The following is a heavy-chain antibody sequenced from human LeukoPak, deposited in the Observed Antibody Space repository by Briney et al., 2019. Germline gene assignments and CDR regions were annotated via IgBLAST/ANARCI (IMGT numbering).Heavy chain of an antibody. V-gene: IGHV3-48*02. CDR3: ARRMGGELVAFDI. CDR1: GFTFSSYS. D-gene: IGHD1-7*01. J-gene: IGHJ3*02. Sequence: GGFLRLSCAASGFTFSSYSMNWVRQAPGKGLEWVSYISSSTTIYFADSVKGRFTISRDNAKNSLYLQMNSLRDEDTAVYYCARRMGGELVAFDIWGQGTMVTVSS. CDR2: ISSSTTI.